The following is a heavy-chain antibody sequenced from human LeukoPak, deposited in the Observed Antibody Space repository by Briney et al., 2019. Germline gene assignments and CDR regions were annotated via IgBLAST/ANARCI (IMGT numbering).Heavy chain of an antibody. CDR2: INPSGGST. CDR3: ARGPRGYYYMDV. V-gene: IGHV1-46*01. CDR1: GYTFTSYY. Sequence: ASVKVSCKASGYTFTSYYMHWVRQAPGQGLEWMGIINPSGGSTSYAQKFQGRVTMTRDMSTSTVYMELSSLRSEDTAVYYCARGPRGYYYMDVWGKGTTVTISS. J-gene: IGHJ6*03.